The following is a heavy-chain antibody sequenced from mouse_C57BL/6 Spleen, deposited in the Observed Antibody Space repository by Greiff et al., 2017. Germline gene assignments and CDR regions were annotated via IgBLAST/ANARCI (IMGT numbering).Heavy chain of an antibody. Sequence: EVQLQQSGGGLVKPGGSLKLSCAASGFTFSSYTMSWVRQTPEKRLEWVATISGGGGNTYYPDSVKGRFTISRDNAKNTLYLQMSSLRSEDTALYYCARRRGNWDYFDYWGQGTTLTVSS. D-gene: IGHD4-1*01. CDR2: ISGGGGNT. J-gene: IGHJ2*01. CDR1: GFTFSSYT. CDR3: ARRRGNWDYFDY. V-gene: IGHV5-9*04.